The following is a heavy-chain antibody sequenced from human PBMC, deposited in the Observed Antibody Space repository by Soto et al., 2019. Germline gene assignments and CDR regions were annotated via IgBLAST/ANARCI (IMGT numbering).Heavy chain of an antibody. CDR2: ISYDGSNK. Sequence: QVQLVESGGGVVQPGRSLRLSCAASGFTFSSYAMHWVRQAPGKGLEWVAVISYDGSNKYYADSVKGRFTISRDNSKNTLYLQMNSLRAEDTAVYYCPREYCSSTSCYRHDAFDIWGQGTMVTVSS. J-gene: IGHJ3*02. D-gene: IGHD2-2*01. V-gene: IGHV3-30-3*01. CDR3: PREYCSSTSCYRHDAFDI. CDR1: GFTFSSYA.